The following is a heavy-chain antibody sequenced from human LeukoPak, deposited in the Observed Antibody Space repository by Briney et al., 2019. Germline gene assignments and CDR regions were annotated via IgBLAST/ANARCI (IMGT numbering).Heavy chain of an antibody. J-gene: IGHJ4*02. D-gene: IGHD2-15*01. Sequence: ASVKVSCKASGYTFTSYGISWVRQAPGQGLEWMGWISAYNGNTNYAQKLQGRVTMTTDTSTSTAYMGLRSLRSDDTAVYYCARGDCSGGSCYSGVIYWGQGTLVTVSS. V-gene: IGHV1-18*01. CDR1: GYTFTSYG. CDR2: ISAYNGNT. CDR3: ARGDCSGGSCYSGVIY.